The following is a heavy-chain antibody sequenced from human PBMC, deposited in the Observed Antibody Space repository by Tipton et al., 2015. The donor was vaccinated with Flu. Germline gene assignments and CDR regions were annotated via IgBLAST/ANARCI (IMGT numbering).Heavy chain of an antibody. CDR3: ARVAFGFGSTSRWFDP. D-gene: IGHD2-2*01. CDR2: IYYSGST. Sequence: TLSLTCAVYGGSFSSYYWSWIRQPPGKGLEWIGYIYYSGSTNYNPSLKSRVTISVDTSKNQFSLKLSSVTAADTAVYYCARVAFGFGSTSRWFDPWGQGTLVTVSS. J-gene: IGHJ5*02. CDR1: GGSFSSYY. V-gene: IGHV4-59*01.